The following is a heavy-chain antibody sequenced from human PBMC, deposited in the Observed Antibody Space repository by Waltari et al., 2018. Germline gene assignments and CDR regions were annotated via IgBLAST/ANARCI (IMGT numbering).Heavy chain of an antibody. CDR2: VNYGGTT. D-gene: IGHD6-19*01. V-gene: IGHV4-34*01. Sequence: QVRLQQWGAGLLKPSETLSLTCVVSGGSLSGYYWSWIRQPPGKGLEWIGEVNYGGTTNYNPSLKSRITVSIDTSNNQFSLNLNSVTAADTAVYYCAKQVDGSGWYLGWGQGTLVSVSS. CDR1: GGSLSGYY. CDR3: AKQVDGSGWYLG. J-gene: IGHJ4*02.